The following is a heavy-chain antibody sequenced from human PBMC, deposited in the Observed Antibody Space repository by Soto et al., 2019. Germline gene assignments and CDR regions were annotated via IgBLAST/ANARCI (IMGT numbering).Heavy chain of an antibody. J-gene: IGHJ5*02. CDR1: GFTFSSYG. CDR3: AKDHRRIVVAAPLGP. D-gene: IGHD6-19*01. Sequence: QVQLVESGGGVVQPGRSLRLSCAASGFTFSSYGMHWVRQAPGKGLEWVAVISYDGSNKYYVDSVKGRFTISRDNSKKTMYLQMNRRRAEDTAVYYCAKDHRRIVVAAPLGPWGQGTLVTVSS. V-gene: IGHV3-30*18. CDR2: ISYDGSNK.